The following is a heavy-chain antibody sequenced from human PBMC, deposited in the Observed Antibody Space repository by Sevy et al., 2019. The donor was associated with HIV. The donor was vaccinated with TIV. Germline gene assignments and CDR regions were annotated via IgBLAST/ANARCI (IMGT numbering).Heavy chain of an antibody. CDR1: GGSFGGYY. CDR2: INHSGST. D-gene: IGHD2-2*01. V-gene: IGHV4-34*01. J-gene: IGHJ5*02. CDR3: ARGLGTTDIVVVPAATCDP. Sequence: SETLSLTCAVYGGSFGGYYWSWIRQPPGKGLEWIGEINHSGSTNYNPSLKSRVTISVDTSKNQFSLKLSSVTAADTAVYYCARGLGTTDIVVVPAATCDPWGQGTLVTVSS.